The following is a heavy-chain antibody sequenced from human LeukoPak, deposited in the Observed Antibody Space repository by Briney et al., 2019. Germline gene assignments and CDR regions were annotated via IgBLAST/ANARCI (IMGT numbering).Heavy chain of an antibody. V-gene: IGHV3-21*01. CDR1: GFTSSSYS. CDR2: ISSSSSYI. Sequence: GGSLRLSCAASGFTSSSYSMNWVRQAPGKGLEWVSSISSSSSYIYYADSVEGRFTISRDNAKNSLYLQMNSLRAEDTAVYYCATERRGQWFGYWGQGTLVTVSS. CDR3: ATERRGQWFGY. J-gene: IGHJ4*02. D-gene: IGHD3-10*01.